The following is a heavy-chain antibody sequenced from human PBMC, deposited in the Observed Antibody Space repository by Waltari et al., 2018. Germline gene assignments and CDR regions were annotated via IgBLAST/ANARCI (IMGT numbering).Heavy chain of an antibody. J-gene: IGHJ5*02. D-gene: IGHD3-3*01. CDR1: GYTFTSYA. V-gene: IGHV1-3*01. Sequence: QVQLVQSGAEVKKPGASVKVSCKASGYTFTSYAMHWVRQAPGQRLEWMGWINAGNGNTKYSQKFQGRVTSTRDTSASTAYMELSSLRSEDTAVYYCARDGRFLEWLTSTYNWFDPWGQGTLVTVSS. CDR3: ARDGRFLEWLTSTYNWFDP. CDR2: INAGNGNT.